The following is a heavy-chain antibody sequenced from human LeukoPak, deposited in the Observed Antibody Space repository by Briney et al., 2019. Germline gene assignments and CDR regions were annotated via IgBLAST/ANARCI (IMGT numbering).Heavy chain of an antibody. CDR2: IYYSGST. CDR3: ARGPNSVAGYFDY. D-gene: IGHD6-19*01. CDR1: GGSISSYH. J-gene: IGHJ4*02. V-gene: IGHV4-59*01. Sequence: SETLSLTCTVSGGSISSYHWSWTRHPPGRGLEGIGYIYYSGSTNYNPSLKSRVTISVDTSKNQFSLKLSSVTAADTAVYYCARGPNSVAGYFDYWGQGTLVTVSS.